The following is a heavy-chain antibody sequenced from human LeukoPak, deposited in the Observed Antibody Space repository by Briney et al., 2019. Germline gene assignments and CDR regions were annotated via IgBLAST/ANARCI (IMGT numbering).Heavy chain of an antibody. CDR2: IIPIFGTA. D-gene: IGHD5-18*01. CDR3: ARARYSYGDFFDY. Sequence: SVKVSCKASGGTFSSYAISWVRQAPGQGLEWMGGIIPIFGTANHAQKFQGRVTITADKSTSTAYMELSSLRSEDTAVYYCARARYSYGDFFDYWGQGTLVTVSS. J-gene: IGHJ4*02. V-gene: IGHV1-69*06. CDR1: GGTFSSYA.